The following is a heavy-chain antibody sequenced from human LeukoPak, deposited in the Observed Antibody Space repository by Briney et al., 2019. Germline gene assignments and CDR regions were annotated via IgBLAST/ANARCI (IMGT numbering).Heavy chain of an antibody. CDR3: AKGKKQLWFDY. D-gene: IGHD5-18*01. CDR1: GFTFSSYG. CDR2: ISYDGSNK. Sequence: GGSLRLSCAASGFTFSSYGMHWVRQAPGKGLEWVAVISYDGSNKYYADSVKGRFTISRDNSKNTLYLQMSSLRAEDTAVYYCAKGKKQLWFDYWGQGTLVTVSS. J-gene: IGHJ4*02. V-gene: IGHV3-30*18.